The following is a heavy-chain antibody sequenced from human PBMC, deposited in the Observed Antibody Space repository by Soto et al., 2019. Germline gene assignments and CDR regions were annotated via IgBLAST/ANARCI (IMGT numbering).Heavy chain of an antibody. Sequence: EVKLLESGGGLVQPGGSLRLSCGVSGFTVTSNGVSWVRQAPGKGLEWVSAISPNGQGIWYADSVKGRFTISRDISSNTVFLQMDRLRAEDTAVYYCAKDRPYPRDYFHYLGQGTMVTVSS. CDR3: AKDRPYPRDYFHY. J-gene: IGHJ4*02. CDR2: ISPNGQGI. V-gene: IGHV3-23*01. CDR1: GFTVTSNG.